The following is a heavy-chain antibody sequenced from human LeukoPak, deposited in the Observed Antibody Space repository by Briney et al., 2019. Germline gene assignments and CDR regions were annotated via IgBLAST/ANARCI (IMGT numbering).Heavy chain of an antibody. Sequence: GGSLRLSCAASGFTFSSYAMSWVRQAPGKGLEWVSAISGSGGSTYYADSVKGRFAISRDNSKNTLYLQMNSLRAEDTAVYYCAKEEMSGYDRPDAFDIWGQGTMVTVSS. D-gene: IGHD5-12*01. J-gene: IGHJ3*02. CDR1: GFTFSSYA. V-gene: IGHV3-23*01. CDR3: AKEEMSGYDRPDAFDI. CDR2: ISGSGGST.